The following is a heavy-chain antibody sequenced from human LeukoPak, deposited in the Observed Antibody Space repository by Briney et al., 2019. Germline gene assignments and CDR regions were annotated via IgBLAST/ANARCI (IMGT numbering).Heavy chain of an antibody. Sequence: SETLSLTCAVYGGSFSGYYWSWIRQPPGKGLEWIGEINHSGSTDYNPSLKSRVTISVDTSKNQFSLKLSSVTAADTAVYYCARTGNGYYDYVWGSYRPPYYFDYWDQGTLVTVSS. CDR1: GGSFSGYY. CDR3: ARTGNGYYDYVWGSYRPPYYFDY. J-gene: IGHJ4*02. CDR2: INHSGST. V-gene: IGHV4-34*01. D-gene: IGHD3-16*02.